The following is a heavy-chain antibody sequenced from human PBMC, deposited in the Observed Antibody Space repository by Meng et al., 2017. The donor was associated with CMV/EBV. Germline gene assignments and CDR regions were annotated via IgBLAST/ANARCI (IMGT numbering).Heavy chain of an antibody. CDR3: AKVMTTVTTPLGY. J-gene: IGHJ4*02. D-gene: IGHD4-11*01. CDR1: GFTFSSYD. CDR2: IRYDGSNK. Sequence: GGSLRLSCAASGFTFSSYDMHWVRQAPGKGLEWVAFIRYDGSNKYYADSVKGRFTISRDNSKNTLYLQMNSLRAEDTAVYYCAKVMTTVTTPLGYWGQGTLVTVSS. V-gene: IGHV3-30*02.